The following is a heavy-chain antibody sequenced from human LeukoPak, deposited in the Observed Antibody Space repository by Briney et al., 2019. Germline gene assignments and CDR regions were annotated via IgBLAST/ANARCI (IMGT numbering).Heavy chain of an antibody. J-gene: IGHJ4*02. V-gene: IGHV3-48*03. D-gene: IGHD6-19*01. Sequence: GGSLRLSCAASGFTFSSYEMNWVRQAPGKGLEWVSYITSSGSTTHYADSVEGRFTISRDNAKNSLYLQMNSLRAEDTAVYYCANVARAVAGWPNLDYWGQGTLVTVSS. CDR3: ANVARAVAGWPNLDY. CDR2: ITSSGSTT. CDR1: GFTFSSYE.